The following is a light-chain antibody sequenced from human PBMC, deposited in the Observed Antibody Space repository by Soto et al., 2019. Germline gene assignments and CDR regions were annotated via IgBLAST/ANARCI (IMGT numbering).Light chain of an antibody. CDR2: GAS. Sequence: EIMVSMSPGTLSLSQGERATLSCRASQSVSSSYLAWYQQKPGQAPRLLIYGASSRATGIPARFSGSGSGTEFTLTISSLQSEDFAVYYCQQYNNLLLPFGQGTRLAIK. V-gene: IGKV3D-15*01. CDR3: QQYNNLLLP. J-gene: IGKJ5*01. CDR1: QSVSSSY.